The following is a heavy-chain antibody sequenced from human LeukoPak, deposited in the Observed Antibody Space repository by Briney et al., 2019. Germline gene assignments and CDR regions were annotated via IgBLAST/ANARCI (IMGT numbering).Heavy chain of an antibody. CDR3: ARGGEYGDYGVY. CDR1: GFTFSSYW. V-gene: IGHV3-74*01. D-gene: IGHD4-17*01. J-gene: IGHJ4*02. Sequence: GGSLRLSCAASGFTFSSYWMHWVRQAPGKGLVWVSRINSDGSSTSYAGSVKGRFTISRDNAKNTLYLQMNSLRAEDTAVYYCARGGEYGDYGVYWGQGTLVTVSS. CDR2: INSDGSST.